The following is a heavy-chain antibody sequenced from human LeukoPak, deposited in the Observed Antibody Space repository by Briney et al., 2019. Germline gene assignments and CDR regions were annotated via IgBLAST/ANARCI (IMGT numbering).Heavy chain of an antibody. CDR3: ARGTSGGYFDY. Sequence: GGSLRLSCAAFGFTFSSFWIHWVRQVPGKGLVWVSRINSDGFSTSYADSVKGRFTISRDNAKNTLYLQMNSLRAEDTAVYYCARGTSGGYFDYWGQGTLVTVSS. V-gene: IGHV3-74*01. CDR1: GFTFSSFW. D-gene: IGHD1-26*01. CDR2: INSDGFST. J-gene: IGHJ4*02.